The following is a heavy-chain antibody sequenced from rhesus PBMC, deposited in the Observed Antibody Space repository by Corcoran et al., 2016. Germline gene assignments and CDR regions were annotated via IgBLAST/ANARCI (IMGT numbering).Heavy chain of an antibody. Sequence: QVQLVQSGGEFKQPGASVKLSCQASGYSIPTPYIHWARQAPGQGLEWIGQISPYNGNKPYAQTFQGRVTITTDTSTSTAYMALSSLRSEDTAVYYCTRDKSGGFDYWGQGVLVTVSS. CDR2: ISPYNGNK. J-gene: IGHJ4*01. CDR1: GYSIPTPY. CDR3: TRDKSGGFDY. V-gene: IGHV1-180*01.